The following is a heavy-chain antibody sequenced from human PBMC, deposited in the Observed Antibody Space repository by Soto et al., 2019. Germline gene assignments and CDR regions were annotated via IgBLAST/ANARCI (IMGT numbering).Heavy chain of an antibody. D-gene: IGHD6-19*01. Sequence: ASVKVSCKASGYTFTEYYINWVRQVPGQGLQWMGWINPSSGDTNYAERFQDRVTMTRDTSIATVYMELNRLTSDDTAVYFCARQWQILNYFYGMDVWGQGTTVTVSS. CDR3: ARQWQILNYFYGMDV. J-gene: IGHJ6*02. CDR1: GYTFTEYY. CDR2: INPSSGDT. V-gene: IGHV1-2*02.